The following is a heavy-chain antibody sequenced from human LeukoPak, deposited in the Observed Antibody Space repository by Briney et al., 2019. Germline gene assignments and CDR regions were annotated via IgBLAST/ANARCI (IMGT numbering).Heavy chain of an antibody. Sequence: GGSLRLSCAASGFTFSSYWMSWVRQAPGKGLEWVANIKQDGSEKYYVDSVKGRFTISRDNAKNSLYLQMNSLRAEDTAVYYCARIKGRFGEHGVDYWGQGTLVTVSS. CDR1: GFTFSSYW. CDR3: ARIKGRFGEHGVDY. J-gene: IGHJ4*02. CDR2: IKQDGSEK. V-gene: IGHV3-7*01. D-gene: IGHD3-10*01.